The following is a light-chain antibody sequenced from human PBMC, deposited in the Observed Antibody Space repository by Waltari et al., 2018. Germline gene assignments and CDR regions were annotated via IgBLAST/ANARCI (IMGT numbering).Light chain of an antibody. CDR3: AAWDTSLTAFFV. Sequence: QSVLTQPPSASGTPGQRVTISCSGSSANIGRNYVYWYQQLPGTAPRLLIYRDDKRPSGVSDRFSGAKSGTSASLTISGLRSDDDAEYYCAAWDTSLTAFFVFGSGTKVTVL. V-gene: IGLV1-47*01. CDR1: SANIGRNY. CDR2: RDD. J-gene: IGLJ1*01.